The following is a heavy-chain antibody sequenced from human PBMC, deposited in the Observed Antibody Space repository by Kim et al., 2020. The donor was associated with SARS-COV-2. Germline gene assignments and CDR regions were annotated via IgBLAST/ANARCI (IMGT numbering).Heavy chain of an antibody. CDR2: IYYIGNT. V-gene: IGHV4-59*08. D-gene: IGHD3-10*01. CDR3: ARHRGASFDA. Sequence: SETLSLTCTVSGPSMHDYYWSWIRQAPGKGLEWIGYIYYIGNTTYNLSLKSRVTISLNRSKNQFSLSLNSVTAADTARYYCARHRGASFDAWGPGSLVTVSA. J-gene: IGHJ4*02. CDR1: GPSMHDYY.